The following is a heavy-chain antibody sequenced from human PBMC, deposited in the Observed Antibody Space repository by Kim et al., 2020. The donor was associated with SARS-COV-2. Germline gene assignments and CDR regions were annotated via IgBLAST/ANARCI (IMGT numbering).Heavy chain of an antibody. CDR1: GGSISSSSYY. Sequence: SETLSLTCTVSGGSISSSSYYWGWIRQPPGKGLEWIGSIYYSGSTYYNPSLKSRVTISVDTSKNQFSLKLSSVTAADTAVYYCARQETTVNDFDYWGQGT. CDR3: ARQETTVNDFDY. D-gene: IGHD4-17*01. CDR2: IYYSGST. V-gene: IGHV4-39*01. J-gene: IGHJ4*02.